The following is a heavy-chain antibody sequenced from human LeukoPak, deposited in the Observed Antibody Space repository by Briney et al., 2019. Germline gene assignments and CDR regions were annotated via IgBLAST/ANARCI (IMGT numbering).Heavy chain of an antibody. CDR3: AEMGTGGPWDY. J-gene: IGHJ4*02. V-gene: IGHV1-69*04. CDR1: GGTFSSYA. D-gene: IGHD5-24*01. CDR2: IIPILDIA. Sequence: ASVKVSCKASGGTFSSYAISWVRQAPGQGLEWMGRIIPILDIANYAQKFQGRVTITADKSTSTAYMELSSLRSEDTAVYYCAEMGTGGPWDYWGQGTLVTVSS.